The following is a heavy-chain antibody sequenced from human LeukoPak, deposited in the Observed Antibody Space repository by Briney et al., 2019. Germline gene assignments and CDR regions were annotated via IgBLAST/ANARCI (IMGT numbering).Heavy chain of an antibody. D-gene: IGHD3-16*02. CDR3: ARGRRFGGVIVVPYYFDY. V-gene: IGHV3-64*01. J-gene: IGHJ4*02. CDR1: GFTFSGYA. Sequence: GGSLRLSCAASGFTFSGYAMHWVRQAPGKGLEYVSAISSNGGSTYYGNSVKGRFTISRDNSKNTLCLQMGSLRAEDMAVYYCARGRRFGGVIVVPYYFDYWGQGTLVTVSS. CDR2: ISSNGGST.